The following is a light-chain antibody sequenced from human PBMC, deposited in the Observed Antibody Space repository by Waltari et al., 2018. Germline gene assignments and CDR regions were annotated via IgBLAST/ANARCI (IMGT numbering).Light chain of an antibody. CDR2: GAS. V-gene: IGKV3-20*01. CDR3: QQYGSSPRT. J-gene: IGKJ1*01. Sequence: DIVLTQSPGTLSVSPGERATLSCRASQSVSSNHLAWYQQKTGQAPRLLIYGASSRATGIPDRFGGSGSGTDFTLTISRLEPEDFAVYYCQQYGSSPRTFGQGTKVEIK. CDR1: QSVSSNH.